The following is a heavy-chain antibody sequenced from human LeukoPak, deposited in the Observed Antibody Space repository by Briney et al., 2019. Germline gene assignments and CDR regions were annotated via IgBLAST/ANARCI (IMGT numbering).Heavy chain of an antibody. V-gene: IGHV3-11*01. Sequence: GGSLRLSCAASGFTFNDYYMSWLRQAPGKGLEWVSYMSGSGGFTTFYADSVKGRFTISRDDAKNLLYLQMHNLRSEDTAVYFCARDTVYGNYYFDNWGQGILVTVSS. CDR2: MSGSGGFTT. D-gene: IGHD4-11*01. CDR1: GFTFNDYY. CDR3: ARDTVYGNYYFDN. J-gene: IGHJ4*02.